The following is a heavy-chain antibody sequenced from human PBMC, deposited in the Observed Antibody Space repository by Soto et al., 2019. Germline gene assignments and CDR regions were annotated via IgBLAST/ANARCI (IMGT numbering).Heavy chain of an antibody. V-gene: IGHV1-3*01. D-gene: IGHD2-15*01. CDR2: INAGNGNT. J-gene: IGHJ5*02. CDR3: ARDRGAIVVVVAAYNWFDP. CDR1: GYTFTSYA. Sequence: QVQLVQSGAEVKKPGASVKVSCKASGYTFTSYAMHWVRQAPGERLEWMGWINAGNGNTKYSQKFQGRVTITRDTSASTAYMELSSLRSEDTAVYYCARDRGAIVVVVAAYNWFDPWGQGTLVTVSS.